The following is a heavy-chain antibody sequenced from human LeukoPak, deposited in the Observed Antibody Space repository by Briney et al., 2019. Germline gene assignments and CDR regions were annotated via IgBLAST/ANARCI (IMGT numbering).Heavy chain of an antibody. Sequence: SQTLSLTCTVSGDSISSGDYYWSWIRQPAGKGLEWIGRISSSGSTNYNPSLKSRVAISVDTSKNQFSLKLSSVTAADTAVYFCARGPYSYDSSGAFDIWGQGTMVTVSS. J-gene: IGHJ3*02. D-gene: IGHD3-22*01. CDR3: ARGPYSYDSSGAFDI. CDR1: GDSISSGDYY. CDR2: ISSSGST. V-gene: IGHV4-61*02.